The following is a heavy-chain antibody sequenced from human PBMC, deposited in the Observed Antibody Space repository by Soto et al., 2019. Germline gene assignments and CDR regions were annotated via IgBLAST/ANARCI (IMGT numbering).Heavy chain of an antibody. V-gene: IGHV3-48*01. Sequence: GKGLEWVSYISSSSSTIYYADSVKGRFTISRDNAKNSLYLQMNSLRAEDTAVYYCARDLGADYYYGMDVWGQGTTVTVSS. CDR3: ARDLGADYYYGMDV. CDR2: ISSSSSTI. J-gene: IGHJ6*02. D-gene: IGHD3-16*01.